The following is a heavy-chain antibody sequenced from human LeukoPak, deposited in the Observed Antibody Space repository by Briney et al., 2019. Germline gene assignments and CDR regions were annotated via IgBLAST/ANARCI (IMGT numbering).Heavy chain of an antibody. CDR3: ARGDDCSGGSCYQRPFDY. V-gene: IGHV1-69*05. CDR2: IIPIFGTA. D-gene: IGHD2-15*01. J-gene: IGHJ4*02. CDR1: GDTFSSYA. Sequence: GSSVKVSXKASGDTFSSYAISWVRQAPGQGLEWMGGIIPIFGTANYAQKFQGRVTITTDESTSTAYMELSSLRSEDTAVYYCARGDDCSGGSCYQRPFDYWGQGTLVTVSS.